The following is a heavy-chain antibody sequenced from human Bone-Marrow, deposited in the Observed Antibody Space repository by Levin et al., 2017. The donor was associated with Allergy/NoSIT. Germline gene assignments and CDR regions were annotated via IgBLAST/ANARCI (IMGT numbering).Heavy chain of an antibody. J-gene: IGHJ4*02. V-gene: IGHV3-7*01. CDR2: IKEDGSAK. Sequence: SCAASGFTFTTYWMTWVRQAPGKGLEWVATIKEDGSAKYYVDSVQGRFTISRDNAKNSLYLQMNSLRAEDTAVYYCARDQVQFSSGSPGYWGQGTLVTVSS. CDR1: GFTFTTYW. CDR3: ARDQVQFSSGSPGY. D-gene: IGHD6-19*01.